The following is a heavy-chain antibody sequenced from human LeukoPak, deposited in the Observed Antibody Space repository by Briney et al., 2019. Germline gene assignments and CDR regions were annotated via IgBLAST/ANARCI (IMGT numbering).Heavy chain of an antibody. V-gene: IGHV3-21*01. D-gene: IGHD3-10*01. CDR1: GFTFSSYS. CDR2: ISSSSSYI. CDR3: ARAHYGSGSYYQQRFDY. J-gene: IGHJ4*02. Sequence: GGSLRLSCAASGFTFSSYSMNWVRQAPGKGLEWVSSISSSSSYIYYADSVKGRFTISRDNAKNSLYLQMNSLRAEDTAVYYCARAHYGSGSYYQQRFDYWGQGTLVTVSS.